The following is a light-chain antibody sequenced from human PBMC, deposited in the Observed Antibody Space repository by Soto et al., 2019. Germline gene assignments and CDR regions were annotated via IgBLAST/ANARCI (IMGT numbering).Light chain of an antibody. V-gene: IGLV2-14*03. CDR2: DVS. CDR1: TSYVGGYNY. Sequence: QSVLTQPASVSGSPGQSITISCPGTTSYVGGYNYVSWYQQHPGKAPKLMIYDVSNRPSGVSNRLSGSKSGNTASLTISGLQAEDEADYYCSSYTSSSLHVFGTGTKVTVL. J-gene: IGLJ1*01. CDR3: SSYTSSSLHV.